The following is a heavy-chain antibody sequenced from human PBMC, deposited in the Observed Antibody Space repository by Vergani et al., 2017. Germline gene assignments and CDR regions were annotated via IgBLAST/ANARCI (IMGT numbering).Heavy chain of an antibody. Sequence: QVQLVESAGGVVQPGGSLRLSCAASGFTFSNFGMHWIRQAPGKGLEWLAYISKDGINTRYRDSVKGRFTVSRDNSKDILYLQMDSLSSEDTALYYCSKYLRDSTNVLSDSWGPGTLVPVSS. CDR3: SKYLRDSTNVLSDS. D-gene: IGHD4-11*01. V-gene: IGHV3-30*02. J-gene: IGHJ4*02. CDR1: GFTFSNFG. CDR2: ISKDGINT.